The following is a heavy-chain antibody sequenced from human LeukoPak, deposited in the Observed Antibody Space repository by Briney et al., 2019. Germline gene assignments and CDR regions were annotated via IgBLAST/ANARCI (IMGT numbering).Heavy chain of an antibody. CDR3: AKTVMVLGPMGY. J-gene: IGHJ4*02. CDR2: ISYDGSNK. V-gene: IGHV3-30*18. CDR1: GFTFSSYG. Sequence: PGGSLRLSCAASGFTFSSYGMRWVRQAPGKGLEWVAVISYDGSNKYYADSVKGRFTISRDNSKNTLYLQMTSLRAEDTAVYYCAKTVMVLGPMGYWGEGPLDTVSS. D-gene: IGHD3-10*01.